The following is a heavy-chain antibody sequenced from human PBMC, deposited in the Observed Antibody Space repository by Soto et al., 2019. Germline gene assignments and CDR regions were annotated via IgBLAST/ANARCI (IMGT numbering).Heavy chain of an antibody. Sequence: GGSLRLSCAASGFTFSNNGMHWARQAPGKGLEWVAVISYDGRKEYYADSVKGRFTISRDNSKNTLYLQMNSLRAEDTAVYYCVKDRVESGLGEVDYWGQGTLVTVSS. V-gene: IGHV3-30*18. CDR2: ISYDGRKE. J-gene: IGHJ4*02. D-gene: IGHD3-16*01. CDR1: GFTFSNNG. CDR3: VKDRVESGLGEVDY.